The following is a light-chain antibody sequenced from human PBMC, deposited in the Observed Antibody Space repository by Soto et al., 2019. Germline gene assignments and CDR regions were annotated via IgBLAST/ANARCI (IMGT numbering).Light chain of an antibody. V-gene: IGKV3-15*01. CDR3: QQYNNWPRGT. J-gene: IGKJ1*01. CDR2: GVS. Sequence: EIVLTQSPATLSLSPGERATLSCRASQSVSSNLAWYQQKPGQAPRLLIYGVSTRATGIPARFSGSGSGTDFTLTISSLQSEDFAVYYCQQYNNWPRGTLGQGTKVDIK. CDR1: QSVSSN.